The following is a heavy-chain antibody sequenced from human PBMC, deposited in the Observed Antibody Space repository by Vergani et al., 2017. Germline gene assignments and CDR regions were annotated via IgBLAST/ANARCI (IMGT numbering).Heavy chain of an antibody. CDR1: GYSISSGYY. Sequence: QVQLQESGPGLVKPSETLSLTCTVSGYSISSGYYWGWIRQPPGKGLEWIGSIYHSGSTYYNPSLKSRVTISVDTSKNQFSLKLSSVTAADTAVYYCAAIYGYLEYWGQGTLVTVSS. CDR3: AAIYGYLEY. CDR2: IYHSGST. V-gene: IGHV4-38-2*02. D-gene: IGHD3-10*01. J-gene: IGHJ4*02.